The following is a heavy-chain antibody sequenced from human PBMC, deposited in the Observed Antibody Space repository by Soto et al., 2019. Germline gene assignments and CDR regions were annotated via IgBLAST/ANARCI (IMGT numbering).Heavy chain of an antibody. CDR2: LSHGADR. V-gene: IGHV4-4*01. CDR3: ARSFGWSAVAS. J-gene: IGHJ4*02. Sequence: QVQLQESGPGLVKPSGTLSLKPSGPLSLTCSVSGVSIDSGYWWGWVRQAPGKDLEWLGDLSHGADRSYDPSPTWRVTRSLDKSRSPLSLSVSLMTPADTATYSCARSFGWSAVASWGQGILVHVSP. D-gene: IGHD6-19*01. CDR1: GVSIDSGYW.